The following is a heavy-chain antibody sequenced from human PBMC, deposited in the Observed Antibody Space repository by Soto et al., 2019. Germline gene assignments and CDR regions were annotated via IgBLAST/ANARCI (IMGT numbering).Heavy chain of an antibody. Sequence: ELQLVETGGGLMQPGGSLRLSCAASGFSVSTNYMTWVRQAPGKGLEWVSVINSDGTTYYADSVKGRFTISRDNSKNTLFLQLNSLRAEDTAVYYCAREAGSSRYYYALDVWGQGTTVTVSS. CDR1: GFSVSTNY. D-gene: IGHD6-6*01. V-gene: IGHV3-53*02. J-gene: IGHJ6*02. CDR2: INSDGTT. CDR3: AREAGSSRYYYALDV.